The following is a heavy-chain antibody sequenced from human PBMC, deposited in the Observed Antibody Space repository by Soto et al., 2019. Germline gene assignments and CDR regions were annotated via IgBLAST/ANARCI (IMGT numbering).Heavy chain of an antibody. J-gene: IGHJ6*02. CDR2: ISAYNGNT. D-gene: IGHD6-13*01. V-gene: IGHV1-18*01. Sequence: GASVKVSCKASGYTFTSYGISWVRQAPGQGLEWMGWISAYNGNTNYAQKLQGRVTMTTDTSTSTAYMELRSLRSDDTAVYYCARLSRRIAAAGTPLHPYGMDVWGQGTTVTVSS. CDR1: GYTFTSYG. CDR3: ARLSRRIAAAGTPLHPYGMDV.